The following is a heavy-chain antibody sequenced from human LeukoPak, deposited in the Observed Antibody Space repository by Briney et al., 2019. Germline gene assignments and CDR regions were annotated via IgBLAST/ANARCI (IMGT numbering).Heavy chain of an antibody. V-gene: IGHV4-34*01. CDR2: INHSGST. CDR3: ARGHVYYYGSRGRYGMDV. J-gene: IGHJ6*02. D-gene: IGHD3-10*01. Sequence: SETLSLTCAVYGGPFSGYYWSWIRQPPGKGLEWIGEINHSGSTNYNPSLKSRVTISVDTSKNQFSLKLSSVTAADTAVYYCARGHVYYYGSRGRYGMDVWGQGTTVTVSS. CDR1: GGPFSGYY.